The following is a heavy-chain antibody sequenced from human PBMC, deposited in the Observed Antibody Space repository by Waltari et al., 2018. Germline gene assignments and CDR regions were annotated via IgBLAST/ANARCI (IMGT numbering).Heavy chain of an antibody. V-gene: IGHV1-3*01. CDR3: ARDGGYYYMDV. CDR2: INAGNGNT. J-gene: IGHJ6*03. Sequence: QVLLVQSGAEVKKPGVSVKVSCMASGFTFKTYPFHWVRQAPGQRLEWMGWINAGNGNTKYSQKFQARVTFTRDTSASTAYMELSSLTSEDTAVYYCARDGGYYYMDVWGTGTTVTVSS. CDR1: GFTFKTYP.